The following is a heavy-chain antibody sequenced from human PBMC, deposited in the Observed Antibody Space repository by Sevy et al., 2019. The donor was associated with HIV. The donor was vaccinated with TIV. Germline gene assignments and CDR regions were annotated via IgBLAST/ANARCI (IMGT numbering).Heavy chain of an antibody. Sequence: GGSLRLSCAASGFTFSTYGMHWVRQAPGKGLEWVAVIWFDGSNTYYADSVKGRFTISRDIAKNTLNLQMNSLRAEDTAVYYCARDLEFYDYGGYGPVFMPDYWGQGTLVTVSS. J-gene: IGHJ4*02. CDR3: ARDLEFYDYGGYGPVFMPDY. D-gene: IGHD5-12*01. CDR1: GFTFSTYG. V-gene: IGHV3-33*01. CDR2: IWFDGSNT.